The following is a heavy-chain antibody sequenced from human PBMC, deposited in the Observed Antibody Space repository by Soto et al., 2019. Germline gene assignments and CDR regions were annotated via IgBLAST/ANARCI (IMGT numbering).Heavy chain of an antibody. D-gene: IGHD6-13*01. V-gene: IGHV3-53*01. CDR3: ARVGYSSSRGAFDI. Sequence: SLRLSCAASGFTVSSNYMSWVRQAPGKGLEWVSVIYSGGSTYYADSVKGRFTISRDNSKNTLYLQMNSLRAEDTAVYYCARVGYSSSRGAFDIWGQGTMVTVAS. CDR1: GFTVSSNY. J-gene: IGHJ3*02. CDR2: IYSGGST.